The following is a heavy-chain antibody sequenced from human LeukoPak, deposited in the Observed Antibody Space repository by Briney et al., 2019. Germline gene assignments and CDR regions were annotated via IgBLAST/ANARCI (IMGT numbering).Heavy chain of an antibody. Sequence: ASVKVSCKASGYTFTNYDINWVRQATGPGLEWMGWMNPNSGNTGYAQKFQGGITMTRNTCINTADMELSSLRSEDTAVYYCARGRVTEGCSGGSCYHFDYWGLGTLVTVFS. V-gene: IGHV1-8*01. CDR1: GYTFTNYD. J-gene: IGHJ4*02. CDR2: MNPNSGNT. CDR3: ARGRVTEGCSGGSCYHFDY. D-gene: IGHD2-15*01.